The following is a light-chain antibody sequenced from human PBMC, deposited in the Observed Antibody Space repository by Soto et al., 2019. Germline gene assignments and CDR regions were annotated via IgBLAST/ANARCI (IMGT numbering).Light chain of an antibody. CDR2: AAS. V-gene: IGKV1-12*01. Sequence: GDRVTMTCRASQGIAKSLAWYQQKPEKAPKSLIYAASNLQSGVPSRFSGSGSGTEFTLTISSLQPEDCAIYFCQQANSFPITFGQGTRLENK. CDR3: QQANSFPIT. J-gene: IGKJ5*01. CDR1: QGIAKS.